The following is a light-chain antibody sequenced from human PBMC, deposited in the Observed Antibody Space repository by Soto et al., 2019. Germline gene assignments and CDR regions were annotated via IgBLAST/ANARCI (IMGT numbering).Light chain of an antibody. CDR1: QSITTGY. Sequence: EIVLTQSPGSLSLSPGERATLSCRASQSITTGYLAWYQQKPGQAPRPLIYGASSRASGVPGRFSGSGSGTDFTLTISRLEPEDFAVDYCQHYGNSPTWTFGQGTKVEVK. CDR3: QHYGNSPTWT. J-gene: IGKJ1*01. CDR2: GAS. V-gene: IGKV3-20*01.